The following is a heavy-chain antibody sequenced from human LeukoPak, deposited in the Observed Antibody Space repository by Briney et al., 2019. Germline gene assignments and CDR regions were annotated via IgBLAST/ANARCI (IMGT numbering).Heavy chain of an antibody. J-gene: IGHJ4*02. Sequence: GGSLRLSCAASGFPFSSYGMNWVRQAPGKGLEWVSYISSSGSTIYYADSVKGRFTISRDNAKNSLYLQMSSLRAEDTAVYYCAGDYSGGYYSIDYWGQGTLVTVSS. CDR3: AGDYSGGYYSIDY. D-gene: IGHD3-22*01. CDR1: GFPFSSYG. CDR2: ISSSGSTI. V-gene: IGHV3-48*03.